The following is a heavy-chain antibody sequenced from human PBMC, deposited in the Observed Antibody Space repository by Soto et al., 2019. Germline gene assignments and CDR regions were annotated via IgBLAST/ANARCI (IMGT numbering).Heavy chain of an antibody. CDR3: ARGDSSGWTNYFEY. Sequence: PGGSLRLSCAASGFTFSSYEMNWFRQAAGKGLEWGSYISSSGSTIYYADSVKGRFTISRDNAKNSLYLQMNSLRAEDTAVYYCARGDSSGWTNYFEYWGQGTFVTLSS. V-gene: IGHV3-48*03. J-gene: IGHJ4*02. CDR1: GFTFSSYE. CDR2: ISSSGSTI. D-gene: IGHD6-19*01.